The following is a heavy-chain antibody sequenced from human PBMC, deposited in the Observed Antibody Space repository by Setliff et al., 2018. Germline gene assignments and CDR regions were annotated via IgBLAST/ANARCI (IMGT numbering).Heavy chain of an antibody. D-gene: IGHD3-3*01. Sequence: GGSLRLSCAASGFTFGSLWMAWVRQTPGKGLEWVANINEDGSAQFYVDSVLGRFTISRDNAHGSLYLQMNSLRVEDTAVYYCARDVYDFRTGLAAPWGQGTLGTAPQ. CDR2: INEDGSAQ. CDR3: ARDVYDFRTGLAAP. J-gene: IGHJ5*02. CDR1: GFTFGSLW. V-gene: IGHV3-7*01.